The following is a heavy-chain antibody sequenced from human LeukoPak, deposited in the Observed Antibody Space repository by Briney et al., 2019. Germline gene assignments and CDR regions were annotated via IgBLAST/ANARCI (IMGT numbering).Heavy chain of an antibody. CDR2: IYHSGST. Sequence: PSETLSLTCAVSGYSISSGYYWGWIRQPPGKGLEWIGSIYHSGSTYYNPSLKSRVTISVDTSKNQFSLKLSSVTAADTAVYYCASADSSGYASFDYWGQGTLVTVSS. CDR1: GYSISSGYY. D-gene: IGHD3-22*01. J-gene: IGHJ4*02. CDR3: ASADSSGYASFDY. V-gene: IGHV4-38-2*01.